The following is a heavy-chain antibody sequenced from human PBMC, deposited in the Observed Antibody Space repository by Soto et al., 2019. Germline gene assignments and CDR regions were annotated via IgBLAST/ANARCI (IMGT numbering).Heavy chain of an antibody. V-gene: IGHV3-53*01. CDR3: ARGGSAAAGRSRYYYGMDV. CDR2: IYSGGST. CDR1: GFTVSSNY. Sequence: PGGSLRLSCAASGFTVSSNYMSWVRQAPGKGLEWVSVIYSGGSTYYADSVKGRFTISRDNSKNTLYLQMNSLRAEDTAVYYCARGGSAAAGRSRYYYGMDVWGQGTTVTVSS. D-gene: IGHD6-13*01. J-gene: IGHJ6*02.